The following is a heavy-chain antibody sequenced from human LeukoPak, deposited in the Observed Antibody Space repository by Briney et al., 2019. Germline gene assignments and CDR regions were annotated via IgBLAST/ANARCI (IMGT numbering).Heavy chain of an antibody. D-gene: IGHD2-2*01. Sequence: SETLSLTCAVYGGSFSGHYWSWIRQPPGKGLEWIGEINHSGSTNYNPSLKSRVTISVDTSKNQFSLKLSSVTAADTAVYYCASRQNCSSTSCYALNWFDPWGQGTLVTVSS. J-gene: IGHJ5*02. CDR1: GGSFSGHY. CDR2: INHSGST. CDR3: ASRQNCSSTSCYALNWFDP. V-gene: IGHV4-34*01.